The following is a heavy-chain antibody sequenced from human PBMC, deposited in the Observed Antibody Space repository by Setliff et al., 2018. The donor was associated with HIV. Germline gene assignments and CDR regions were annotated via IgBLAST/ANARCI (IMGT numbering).Heavy chain of an antibody. D-gene: IGHD2-21*01. CDR2: IIPIFGTP. CDR1: GYTFTSYT. CDR3: ARAQGYCGGECYYHFDY. Sequence: SVKVSCKSSGYTFTSYTMHWVRQAPGQRLEWMGRIIPIFGTPNYAQKFQGRVTFTADKSTSTAYMELNSLRSEDTAVYYCARAQGYCGGECYYHFDYWGQGTQVTVSS. V-gene: IGHV1-69*08. J-gene: IGHJ4*02.